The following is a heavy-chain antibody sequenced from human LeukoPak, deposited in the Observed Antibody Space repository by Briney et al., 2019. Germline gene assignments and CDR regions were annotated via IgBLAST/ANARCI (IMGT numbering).Heavy chain of an antibody. V-gene: IGHV4-38-2*02. Sequence: SETLSLTCTVSGYSVSSGYYWGWIRQPPGKGLEWIGSMYHSGDTYYNPSLKSRVTISVDTSKNQLSLKLSSVTAADTAVYYCARSKAHLSTSWYGTWFDPWGQGTLVTVSS. D-gene: IGHD2-2*01. J-gene: IGHJ5*02. CDR3: ARSKAHLSTSWYGTWFDP. CDR1: GYSVSSGYY. CDR2: MYHSGDT.